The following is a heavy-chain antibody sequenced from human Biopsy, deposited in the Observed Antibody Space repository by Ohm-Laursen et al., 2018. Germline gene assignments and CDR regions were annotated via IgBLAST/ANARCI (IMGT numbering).Heavy chain of an antibody. V-gene: IGHV4-59*12. J-gene: IGHJ2*01. CDR2: IYFTGRT. Sequence: GTLSLTCTVSGGPIDSCYWSWIRQPPGKALEWIGYIYFTGRTSYNPSLKSRVTMSVNTSKKQFSLRLSSVTAADTAVYYCASAGYNPDWNFDLWGRGTRVTVSS. CDR3: ASAGYNPDWNFDL. D-gene: IGHD5-24*01. CDR1: GGPIDSCY.